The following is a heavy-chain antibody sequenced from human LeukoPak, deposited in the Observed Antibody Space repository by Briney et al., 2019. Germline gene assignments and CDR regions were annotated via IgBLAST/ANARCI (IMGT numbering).Heavy chain of an antibody. CDR1: GGSFSGYY. D-gene: IGHD3-9*01. Sequence: SETLSLTCAVYGGSFSGYYWSWIRQPPGKGLEWIGEINHSESTNYNPSLKSRVTISVDTSKNQFSLKLSSVTAADTAVYYCARGVPVLRYFDWLSPPAKNYALDYWGQGTLVTVSS. V-gene: IGHV4-34*01. CDR2: INHSEST. J-gene: IGHJ4*02. CDR3: ARGVPVLRYFDWLSPPAKNYALDY.